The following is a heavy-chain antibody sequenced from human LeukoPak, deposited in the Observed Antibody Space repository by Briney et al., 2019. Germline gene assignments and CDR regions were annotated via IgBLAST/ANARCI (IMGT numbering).Heavy chain of an antibody. V-gene: IGHV3-33*01. CDR1: GFTFSSYG. D-gene: IGHD1-26*01. J-gene: IGHJ6*02. Sequence: GRSLRLSCAASGFTFSSYGMHWVRQAPGKGLEWVAVIWYDGSNKYYADSVKGRFTISRDNSKNTLYLQMNSLRAEDTAVYYCASIATPNPLYYYYGMDVWGQGTTVTVSS. CDR2: IWYDGSNK. CDR3: ASIATPNPLYYYYGMDV.